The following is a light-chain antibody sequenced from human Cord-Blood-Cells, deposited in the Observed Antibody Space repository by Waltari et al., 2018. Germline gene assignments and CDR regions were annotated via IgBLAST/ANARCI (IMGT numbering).Light chain of an antibody. V-gene: IGLV3-27*01. Sequence: SYELTQPSSVSVSPGQTARITCSGDVLAKKYARWFQQKPGQAPVLVIDKDSERPSGIPERFSVSSSGTTVTLTISGAQVEDEADYYCYSAADNKGVFGGGTKLTVL. J-gene: IGLJ3*02. CDR3: YSAADNKGV. CDR1: VLAKKY. CDR2: KDS.